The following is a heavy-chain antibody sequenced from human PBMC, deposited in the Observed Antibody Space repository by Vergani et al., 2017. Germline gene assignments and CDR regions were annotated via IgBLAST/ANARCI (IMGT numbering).Heavy chain of an antibody. CDR2: VYWNVDE. J-gene: IGHJ3*01. D-gene: IGHD3-9*01. CDR3: VHRLGYFDWDGAFDV. CDR1: GFSLTTAGEG. Sequence: QITLRESGPTLVKPTQTLTLTCTFSGFSLTTAGEGVGWIRQPPGRALEWLAFVYWNVDERDSPSLKSRVTITKDTSKNEVILTMATMDPVDTATYYCVHRLGYFDWDGAFDVWGPGTMVTVSS. V-gene: IGHV2-5*01.